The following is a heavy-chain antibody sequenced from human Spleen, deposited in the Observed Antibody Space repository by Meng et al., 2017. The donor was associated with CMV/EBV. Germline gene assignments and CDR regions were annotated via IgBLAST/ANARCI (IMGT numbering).Heavy chain of an antibody. CDR2: IYYSGST. V-gene: IGHV4-59*11. Sequence: SETLSLTCTVSGGSISSHYWSWMRQPPGKGLEWIGYIYYSGSTNYNPSLKSRVTISVDTSKNQFSLKLSSVTAADTAVYYCARDECVLGSCQRWGSGMDVWGQGTTVTVSS. CDR3: ARDECVLGSCQRWGSGMDV. J-gene: IGHJ6*02. D-gene: IGHD3-16*01. CDR1: GGSISSHY.